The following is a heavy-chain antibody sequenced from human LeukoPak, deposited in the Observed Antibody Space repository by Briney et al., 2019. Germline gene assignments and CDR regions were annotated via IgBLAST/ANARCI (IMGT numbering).Heavy chain of an antibody. D-gene: IGHD3-22*01. CDR2: INQSGST. Sequence: PSETLSLTCAVYGGSFSGYYWSWIRQPPGKGLEWIGEINQSGSTNYNPSLKSRVTISVDTSKNQFSLRLSSVTAADTAVYYCARHRYYYDSSGYYYQPWGQGTLVTVSS. J-gene: IGHJ5*02. CDR3: ARHRYYYDSSGYYYQP. V-gene: IGHV4-34*01. CDR1: GGSFSGYY.